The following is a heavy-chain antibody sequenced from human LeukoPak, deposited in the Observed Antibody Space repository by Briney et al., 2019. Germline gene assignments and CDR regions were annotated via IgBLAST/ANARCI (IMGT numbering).Heavy chain of an antibody. J-gene: IGHJ4*02. CDR3: AKDYSGSYYYFDY. CDR1: KFTFSNYA. V-gene: IGHV3-23*01. Sequence: PGGPLRLSCTASKFTFSNYAMTWVRQAPGKGLERVSTISSSGGSIYYSDSVKGRFTISRDNSKNTLYLQMNSLRAEDTAVYYCAKDYSGSYYYFDYWGRGTLVTVSS. D-gene: IGHD1-26*01. CDR2: ISSSGGSI.